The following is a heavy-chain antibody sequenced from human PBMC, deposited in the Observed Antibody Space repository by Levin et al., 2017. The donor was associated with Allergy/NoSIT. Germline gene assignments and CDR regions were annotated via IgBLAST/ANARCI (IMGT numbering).Heavy chain of an antibody. V-gene: IGHV4-59*01. D-gene: IGHD3-3*01. Sequence: SETLSLTCTVSGGSISSYYWSWIRQPPGKGLEWIGYIYYSGSTNYNPSLKSRVTISVYTSKNQFSLKLSSVTAADTAVYYGARDRSGYDFWSGYTDGGYYYYYGMDVWGQGTTVTVSS. CDR3: ARDRSGYDFWSGYTDGGYYYYYGMDV. CDR1: GGSISSYY. CDR2: IYYSGST. J-gene: IGHJ6*02.